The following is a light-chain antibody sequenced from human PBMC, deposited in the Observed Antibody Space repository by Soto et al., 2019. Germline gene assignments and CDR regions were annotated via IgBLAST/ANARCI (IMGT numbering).Light chain of an antibody. CDR1: QGISNY. CDR2: AAS. CDR3: HKYSSALCS. J-gene: IGKJ3*01. Sequence: DIQMTQSPSSLSASVGDRVTITCRASQGISNYLAWYQQKPGKVPKLLIYAASTLPSDVPSQFSGSGYWTDFTLTIYSLQRGAVVTCYCHKYSSALCSFGPGTNVDIK. V-gene: IGKV1-27*01.